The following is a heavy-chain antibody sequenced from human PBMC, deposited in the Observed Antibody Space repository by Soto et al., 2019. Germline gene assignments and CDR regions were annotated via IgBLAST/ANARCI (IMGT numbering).Heavy chain of an antibody. J-gene: IGHJ4*02. Sequence: GGSLRLSCAASGFTFSNAWMSWVRQAPGKGLEWVGRIKSKTDGGTTDYAAPVKGRFTISRDDSKNTLYLQMSSLKTEDTAVYYCTTDPLRSRCNPEYYFDYWGQGTLVTVSS. CDR2: IKSKTDGGTT. V-gene: IGHV3-15*01. CDR3: TTDPLRSRCNPEYYFDY. D-gene: IGHD2-15*01. CDR1: GFTFSNAW.